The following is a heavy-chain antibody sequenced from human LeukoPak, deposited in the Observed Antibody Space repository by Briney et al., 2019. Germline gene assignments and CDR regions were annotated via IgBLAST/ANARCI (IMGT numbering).Heavy chain of an antibody. CDR1: GFTFDDYG. CDR3: ARDVVVVPAAMRGDYYYYMDV. V-gene: IGHV3-20*04. Sequence: PGGSLRLSCAASGFTFDDYGMSWVRQAPGKGLEWVSGINWNGGSTGYADSVKGRFTISRDNAKNSLYLQMNSLRAEDTALYYCARDVVVVPAAMRGDYYYYMDVWGKGTTVTVSS. D-gene: IGHD2-2*01. CDR2: INWNGGST. J-gene: IGHJ6*03.